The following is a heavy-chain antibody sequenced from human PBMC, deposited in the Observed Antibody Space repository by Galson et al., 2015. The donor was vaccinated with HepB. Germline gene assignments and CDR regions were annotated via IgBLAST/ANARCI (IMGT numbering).Heavy chain of an antibody. J-gene: IGHJ6*03. Sequence: SVKVSCKASGYTFTGYYMHWVRQAPGQGLEWMGWINPNSGGTNYAQKFQGRVTMTRDTSISTAYMELSRLRSDDTAVYYCARLPLPSCSGGSCNYYYYYMDVWGKGTTVTVSS. V-gene: IGHV1-2*02. CDR1: GYTFTGYY. CDR2: INPNSGGT. CDR3: ARLPLPSCSGGSCNYYYYYMDV. D-gene: IGHD2-15*01.